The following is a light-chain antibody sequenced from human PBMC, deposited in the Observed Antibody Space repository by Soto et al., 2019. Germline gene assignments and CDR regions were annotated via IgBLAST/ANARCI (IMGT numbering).Light chain of an antibody. CDR1: QSISRR. CDR3: QHYNSYPWT. CDR2: DSY. Sequence: DIQMIQSPSALSASVGDRVTITCRASQSISRRLAWYQQKPGKAPKLLIYDSYSLESGVPAGFSGSSYRTQFTLTISSLPPDDSATYYCQHYNSYPWTFGQGTRVEIK. J-gene: IGKJ1*01. V-gene: IGKV1-5*01.